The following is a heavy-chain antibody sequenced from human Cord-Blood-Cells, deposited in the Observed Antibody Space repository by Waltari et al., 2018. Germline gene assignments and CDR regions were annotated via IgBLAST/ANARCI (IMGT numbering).Heavy chain of an antibody. CDR3: TTDVVDCSGGSCYYFDY. Sequence: EVQLVESGGGLVKPVGSLRLSCAASGFTFSTAWMSWVRQAPGKGLEWVGRIKSKTDGGTTDYAAPVKGRFTISRDDSKNTLYLQMNSLKTEDTAVYYCTTDVVDCSGGSCYYFDYWGQGTLVTVSS. CDR1: GFTFSTAW. D-gene: IGHD2-15*01. CDR2: IKSKTDGGTT. V-gene: IGHV3-15*01. J-gene: IGHJ4*02.